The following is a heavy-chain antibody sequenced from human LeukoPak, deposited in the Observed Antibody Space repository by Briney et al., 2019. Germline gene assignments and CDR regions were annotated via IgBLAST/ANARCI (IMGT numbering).Heavy chain of an antibody. J-gene: IGHJ4*02. CDR3: ARGRLYYDFWSGYHHFGY. D-gene: IGHD3-3*01. Sequence: SETLSLTCAVYGGSFSGYYWSWIRQPPGKGLEWIGEINHSGSTNYNPSLKSRVTISVDTSKNQFSLKLSSVTAADTAVYYCARGRLYYDFWSGYHHFGYWGQGTLVTVSS. V-gene: IGHV4-34*01. CDR1: GGSFSGYY. CDR2: INHSGST.